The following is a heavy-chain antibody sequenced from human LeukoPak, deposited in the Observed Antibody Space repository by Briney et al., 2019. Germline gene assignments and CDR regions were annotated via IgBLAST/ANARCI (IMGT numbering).Heavy chain of an antibody. CDR2: ISDNGVST. CDR3: ARNMGDY. CDR1: GFTFSSYA. D-gene: IGHD2/OR15-2a*01. Sequence: GGSLRLSCAASGFTFSSYAMSWVRQAPGKGLEWVSAISDNGVSTYYADSVKGRFTISRDNAKNSLYLQMNSLRAEDTAVYYCARNMGDYWGQGTLLTVSS. V-gene: IGHV3-23*01. J-gene: IGHJ4*02.